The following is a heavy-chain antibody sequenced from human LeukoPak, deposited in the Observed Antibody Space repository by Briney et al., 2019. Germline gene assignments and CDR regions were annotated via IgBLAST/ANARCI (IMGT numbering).Heavy chain of an antibody. CDR2: IKKDGSEK. V-gene: IGHV3-7*01. J-gene: IGHJ4*02. D-gene: IGHD1-7*01. CDR3: VRSGTSASFDY. CDR1: GFTLSSYW. Sequence: GGSLRLSCAASGFTLSSYWMSWVRQAPGKGLEWVANIKKDGSEKWYVDSVEGRLTISRDHAKNSLYLQMNSLRVADTAVYYCVRSGTSASFDYWGQGTLVTVSS.